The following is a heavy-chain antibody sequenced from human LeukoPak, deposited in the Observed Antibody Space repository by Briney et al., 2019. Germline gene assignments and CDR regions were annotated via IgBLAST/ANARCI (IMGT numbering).Heavy chain of an antibody. J-gene: IGHJ6*02. CDR2: ISGGGVTT. Sequence: QAWGALRLSCAASGFTFSSSAMSWVRQAPGKGLEWVSGISGGGVTTYYADSVKGRSTISRDNSKNTLYLQMNSLRADDTAIYYCARNQQLGGHSYYYYGMDVWGQGTTVTVSS. V-gene: IGHV3-23*01. CDR3: ARNQQLGGHSYYYYGMDV. D-gene: IGHD3-16*01. CDR1: GFTFSSSA.